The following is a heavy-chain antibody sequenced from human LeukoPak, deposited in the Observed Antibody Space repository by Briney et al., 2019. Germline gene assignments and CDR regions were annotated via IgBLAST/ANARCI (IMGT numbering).Heavy chain of an antibody. J-gene: IGHJ5*02. CDR3: ASAPRYSSSWPNNWFDP. CDR2: IIPIFGTA. D-gene: IGHD6-13*01. V-gene: IGHV1-69*13. Sequence: REASVKVSCKASGGTFSSYAISWVRQAPGQGLEWMGGIIPIFGTANYAQKFQGRVTITADESTSTAYMEFSSLRSEDTAVYFCASAPRYSSSWPNNWFDPWGQGTLVTVSS. CDR1: GGTFSSYA.